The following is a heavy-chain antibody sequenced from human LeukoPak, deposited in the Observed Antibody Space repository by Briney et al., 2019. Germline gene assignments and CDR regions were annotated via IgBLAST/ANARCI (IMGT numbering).Heavy chain of an antibody. D-gene: IGHD3-22*01. J-gene: IGHJ4*02. CDR3: ARTPYYYDSSGYFDY. V-gene: IGHV3-30*04. CDR2: ISYVGSNK. CDR1: GFTFSSYA. Sequence: PGGSLRLSCAASGFTFSSYAMHWVRQAPGKGLEWVAVISYVGSNKYYADSVKGRFTISRDNSRNTLYLQMNSLRAEDTAVYYCARTPYYYDSSGYFDYWGQGTLVTVSS.